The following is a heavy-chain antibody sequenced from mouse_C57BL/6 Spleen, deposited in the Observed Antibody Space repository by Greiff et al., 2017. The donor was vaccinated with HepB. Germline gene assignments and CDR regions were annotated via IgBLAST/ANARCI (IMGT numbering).Heavy chain of an antibody. CDR3: ARYSNYFDY. J-gene: IGHJ2*01. Sequence: EVKLMESGGGLVKPGGSLKLSCAASGFTFSSYTMSWVRQTPEKRLEWVATISGGGGNTYYPDSVKGRFTISRDNAKNTLYLQMSSLRSEDTALYYCARYSNYFDYWGQGTTLTVSS. V-gene: IGHV5-9*01. CDR2: ISGGGGNT. D-gene: IGHD2-5*01. CDR1: GFTFSSYT.